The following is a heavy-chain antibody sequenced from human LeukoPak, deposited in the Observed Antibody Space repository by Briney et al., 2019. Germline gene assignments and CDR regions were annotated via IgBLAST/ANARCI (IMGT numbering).Heavy chain of an antibody. CDR2: ISYDGSNK. V-gene: IGHV3-30-3*01. D-gene: IGHD6-6*01. CDR3: ARQDSSSSSAFDI. J-gene: IGHJ3*02. CDR1: KFAFNIYS. Sequence: GGSLRLSCAASKFAFNIYSMHWVRQAPGKGLEWVSVISYDGSNKYYADSVKGRFTISRDNTRNTLFLQMTSLRIGDTALYYCARQDSSSSSAFDIWGQGTVVTVSS.